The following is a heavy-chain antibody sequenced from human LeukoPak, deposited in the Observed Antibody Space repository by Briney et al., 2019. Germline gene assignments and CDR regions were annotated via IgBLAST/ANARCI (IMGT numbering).Heavy chain of an antibody. CDR3: ACGGAVRDY. D-gene: IGHD1-1*01. V-gene: IGHV4-34*01. CDR2: INHSGSA. CDR1: RVAFSGYF. J-gene: IGHJ4*02. Sequence: EALSLTRVDYRVAFSGYFWRWIRQPPGKGLEWIVEINHSGSANYNPSLKSRVTISVDTSKNQFSLKLSSVTAADTAVYCCACGGAVRDYWGQGTLVTVSS.